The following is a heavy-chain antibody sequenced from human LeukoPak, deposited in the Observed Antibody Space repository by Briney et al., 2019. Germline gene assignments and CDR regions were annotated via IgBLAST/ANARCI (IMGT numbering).Heavy chain of an antibody. J-gene: IGHJ4*02. CDR1: GYSISSGYY. Sequence: SETLSLTCAVSGYSISSGYYWGCIRQPPGKGLKVVGGISHSGSSYYNPSLKSRVPISVDTSKNQCSLKLSSVTAADTAVYYCARDSSSSPFATWGQGTLVTASS. CDR2: ISHSGSS. V-gene: IGHV4-38-2*02. CDR3: ARDSSSSPFAT. D-gene: IGHD6-6*01.